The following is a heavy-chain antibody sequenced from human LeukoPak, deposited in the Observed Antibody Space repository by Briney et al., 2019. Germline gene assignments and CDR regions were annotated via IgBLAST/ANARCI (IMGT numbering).Heavy chain of an antibody. CDR1: GGSISGYY. Sequence: SSETLSLTCTVSGGSISGYYWSWIRQPPGKGLVWIGYIHYSGSTRYNPSLENRVTISVDTSKNQFSLNLTSVTAADTAVYYCASRAAFCGDDCFRFDYWGQGTLVTVSS. V-gene: IGHV4-59*01. CDR2: IHYSGST. D-gene: IGHD2-21*02. J-gene: IGHJ4*02. CDR3: ASRAAFCGDDCFRFDY.